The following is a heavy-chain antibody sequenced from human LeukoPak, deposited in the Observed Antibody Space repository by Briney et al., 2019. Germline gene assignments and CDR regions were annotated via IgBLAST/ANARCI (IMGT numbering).Heavy chain of an antibody. V-gene: IGHV5-51*01. J-gene: IGHJ4*02. CDR3: ARLMITFGGVIVYFDY. Sequence: GESLKISCTGSGYSFTSYWIGWVRQMPGKGLEWMGIIYPGDSDTRYSPSFQGQVTISADKSISTAYLQWSSLKASDTAMYYCARLMITFGGVIVYFDYWGQGTLVTVSS. D-gene: IGHD3-16*02. CDR1: GYSFTSYW. CDR2: IYPGDSDT.